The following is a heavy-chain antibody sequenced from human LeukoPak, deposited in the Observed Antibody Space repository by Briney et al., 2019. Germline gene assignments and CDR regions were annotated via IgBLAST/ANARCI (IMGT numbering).Heavy chain of an antibody. V-gene: IGHV1-2*02. Sequence: ASVKVSCKASGCTFTGYYMHWVRQAPGQGLEWMGWINPNSGGTNYAQKFQGRVTMTRDTSISTAYMELSRLRSDDTAVYYCARDFEVVGVVISNDAFDIWGQGTMVTVSS. CDR1: GCTFTGYY. CDR3: ARDFEVVGVVISNDAFDI. CDR2: INPNSGGT. J-gene: IGHJ3*02. D-gene: IGHD3-3*01.